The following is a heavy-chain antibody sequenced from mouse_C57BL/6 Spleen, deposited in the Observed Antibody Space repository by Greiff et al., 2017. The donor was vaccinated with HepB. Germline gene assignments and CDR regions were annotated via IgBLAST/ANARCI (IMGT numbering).Heavy chain of an antibody. CDR3: ARYPYVYGSSPHWYFDV. V-gene: IGHV1-59*01. J-gene: IGHJ1*03. CDR2: IDPSDSYT. Sequence: QVQLQQPGAELVRPGTSVKLSCKASGYTFTSYWMHWVKQRPGQGLEWIGVIDPSDSYTNYNQKFKGKATLTVDTSSSTAYKQMCILTAEDSAVYDCARYPYVYGSSPHWYFDVWGTGTTVTVSS. CDR1: GYTFTSYW. D-gene: IGHD1-1*01.